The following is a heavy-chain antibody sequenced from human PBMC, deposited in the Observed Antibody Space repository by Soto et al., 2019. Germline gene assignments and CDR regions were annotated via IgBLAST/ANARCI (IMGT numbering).Heavy chain of an antibody. CDR3: ARGTHIVVVIAPPGYMDV. Sequence: GGSLRLSCAASGFTFSSYSMNWVRQAPGKGLEWVSSISSSSSYIYYADSVKGRFTISRDNAKNSLYLQMNSLRAEDTAVYYCARGTHIVVVIAPPGYMDVWGKGTTVTVSS. V-gene: IGHV3-21*01. D-gene: IGHD2-21*01. CDR2: ISSSSSYI. J-gene: IGHJ6*03. CDR1: GFTFSSYS.